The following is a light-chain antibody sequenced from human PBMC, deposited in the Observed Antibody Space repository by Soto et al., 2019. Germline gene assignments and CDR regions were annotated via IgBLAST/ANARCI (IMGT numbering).Light chain of an antibody. V-gene: IGLV4-60*02. CDR2: LEGSGSY. J-gene: IGLJ3*02. Sequence: QLVLTQSSSASASLGSSVKLTCTLSSGHSTYIIAWHQQQPGKAPRYLMKLEGSGSYNKGSGVPDRFSGSSSGADRYLTISNLQFEDEADYYCETWDSNIWVFGGGTKGTVL. CDR1: SGHSTYI. CDR3: ETWDSNIWV.